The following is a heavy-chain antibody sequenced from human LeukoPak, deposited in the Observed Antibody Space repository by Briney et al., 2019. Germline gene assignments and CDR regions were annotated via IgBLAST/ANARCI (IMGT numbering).Heavy chain of an antibody. J-gene: IGHJ4*02. V-gene: IGHV3-15*01. CDR1: GFSFNNAW. D-gene: IGHD6-13*01. Sequence: GSLRLSCAASGFSFNNAWMSWVRQAPGKGLEWVGRIKSKTDGGTTDYAAPVKGRFTISRDDSKNTVYLQMNSLKIEDTAVYYCTRKGAAAFFDYWGQGTLVTVSS. CDR2: IKSKTDGGTT. CDR3: TRKGAAAFFDY.